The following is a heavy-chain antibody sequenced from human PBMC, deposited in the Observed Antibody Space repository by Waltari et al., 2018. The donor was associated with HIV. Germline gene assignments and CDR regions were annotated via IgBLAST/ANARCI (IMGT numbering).Heavy chain of an antibody. CDR3: ARKYDSDAFDI. V-gene: IGHV4-61*01. CDR2: IYYSGRT. J-gene: IGHJ3*02. D-gene: IGHD3-16*01. Sequence: QVQLQESGPGLVQPSETLSLTCTVADGPVSSGSHYWSWIRQPPGKGLEWIGYIYYSGRTNYNPSLKSRVTISVDTSKNQFSLKLSSVTAADTAVYYCARKYDSDAFDIWGQGTMVTVSS. CDR1: DGPVSSGSHY.